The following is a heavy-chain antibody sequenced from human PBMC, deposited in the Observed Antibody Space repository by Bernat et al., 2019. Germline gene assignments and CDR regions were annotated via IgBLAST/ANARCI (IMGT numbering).Heavy chain of an antibody. Sequence: QVQLQQWGAGLLKPSETLSLTCAVYGGSFSGYYWSWIRQPPGKGLEWIGEINHSGSTNYNPSLKSRVTISVDTSKNQFSLKLSSVTAADTAVYYCARGDCDWPHSNWGQGTLVTVSS. J-gene: IGHJ4*02. CDR1: GGSFSGYY. CDR2: INHSGST. D-gene: IGHD3-9*01. CDR3: ARGDCDWPHSN. V-gene: IGHV4-34*01.